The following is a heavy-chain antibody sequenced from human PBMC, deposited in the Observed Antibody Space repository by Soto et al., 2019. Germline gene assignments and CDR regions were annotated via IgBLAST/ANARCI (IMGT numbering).Heavy chain of an antibody. CDR2: IIPIFGTA. CDR3: ARDGSGNCIVGVDIDY. J-gene: IGHJ4*02. CDR1: GGTFSSYA. D-gene: IGHD1-26*01. V-gene: IGHV1-69*13. Sequence: SVKVSCKASGGTFSSYAISWVRQAPGQGLEWMGGIIPIFGTANYAQKYEGRVTSTADESTSKAYMELSSLRSEDTAVYYCARDGSGNCIVGVDIDYWGQGTLVTVSS.